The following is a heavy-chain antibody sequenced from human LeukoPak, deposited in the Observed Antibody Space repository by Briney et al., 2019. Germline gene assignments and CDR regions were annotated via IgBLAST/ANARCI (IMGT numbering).Heavy chain of an antibody. CDR1: GFTYSSYA. V-gene: IGHV3-23*01. CDR3: AKDSGPTDSGY. CDR2: ISGSGGST. Sequence: GGSLRLSCAASGFTYSSYAMSWVRQAPGKGLEWVSAISGSGGSTYYADSVKGRFTISRDNSKNTLYLQMNSLRAEDTAVYYCAKDSGPTDSGYWGQGTLVTVSS. D-gene: IGHD3-10*01. J-gene: IGHJ4*02.